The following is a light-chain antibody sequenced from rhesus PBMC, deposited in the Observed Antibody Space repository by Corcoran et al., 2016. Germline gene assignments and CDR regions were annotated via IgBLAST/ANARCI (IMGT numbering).Light chain of an antibody. J-gene: IGKJ4*01. CDR3: QQYNSVPLI. CDR2: YET. V-gene: IGKV1-37*01. Sequence: DIQMTQSPSSLSASVGDTVTITCRTSQGISSYLAWYQQKPGKAPKPLIYYETNLESGVPSRFSGSGSGTEFTLTISSLQPEDFATYYCQQYNSVPLIFGGGTKVEIK. CDR1: QGISSY.